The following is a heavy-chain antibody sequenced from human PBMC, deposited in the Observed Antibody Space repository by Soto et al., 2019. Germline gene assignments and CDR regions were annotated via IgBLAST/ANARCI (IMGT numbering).Heavy chain of an antibody. D-gene: IGHD4-17*01. V-gene: IGHV3-7*01. CDR1: GFTFSRYW. CDR3: AIYTDDFGDNY. Sequence: EVQLVESGGGLVQPGGSLRLSCVASGFTFSRYWMSWVRQAPGKGLEWVANIKNDGSEIYSIDSVKGRFTISRDNAKDSLYLQMNSLGVEDSAGYYCAIYTDDFGDNYWGQGTLVTVSS. CDR2: IKNDGSEI. J-gene: IGHJ4*02.